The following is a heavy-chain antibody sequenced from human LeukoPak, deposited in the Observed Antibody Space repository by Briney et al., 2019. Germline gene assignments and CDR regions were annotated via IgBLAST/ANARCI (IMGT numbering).Heavy chain of an antibody. Sequence: GGSLRLSCAASGFTFSSYSMNWVRQAPGKGLEWVSSIGSSSSYIYYADSVKGRFTISRDNAKNSLYLQMNSLRAEDTAVYYCARAGGYCSSTSCRYYYYYYMDVWGKGTTVTVSS. V-gene: IGHV3-21*01. CDR3: ARAGGYCSSTSCRYYYYYYMDV. J-gene: IGHJ6*03. CDR1: GFTFSSYS. CDR2: IGSSSSYI. D-gene: IGHD2-2*01.